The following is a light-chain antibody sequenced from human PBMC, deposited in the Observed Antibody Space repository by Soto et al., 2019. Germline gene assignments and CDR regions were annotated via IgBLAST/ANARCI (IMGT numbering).Light chain of an antibody. CDR1: SSDVGGYDY. CDR3: SSYRSGSTAFV. Sequence: QSVLTQPASVSGSPGQSITISCTGTSSDVGGYDYVSLYQQHPGRVPKLMIFDVRNRPSGVSNRFSGSKSGNTASLIISGLQTEDEADYYCSSYRSGSTAFVFGTGTKVTVL. V-gene: IGLV2-14*03. J-gene: IGLJ1*01. CDR2: DVR.